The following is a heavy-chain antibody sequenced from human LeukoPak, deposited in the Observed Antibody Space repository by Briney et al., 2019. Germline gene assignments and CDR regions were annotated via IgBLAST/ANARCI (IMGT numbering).Heavy chain of an antibody. Sequence: ASVKVSCKASGYTLNGYYMHWVRQAPGQGLEWMGWINPNSGGTNYAQKFQGRVTMTRDTSISTAYMELSRLTSDDTAVYYCARDYGYSSAWYWFDPWGQGTLVTVSS. CDR2: INPNSGGT. V-gene: IGHV1-2*02. CDR1: GYTLNGYY. CDR3: ARDYGYSSAWYWFDP. D-gene: IGHD6-13*01. J-gene: IGHJ5*02.